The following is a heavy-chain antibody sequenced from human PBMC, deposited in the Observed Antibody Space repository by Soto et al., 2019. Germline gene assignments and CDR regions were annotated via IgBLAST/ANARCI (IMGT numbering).Heavy chain of an antibody. D-gene: IGHD6-19*01. CDR3: ARILFGRSVAGGYFYMDV. CDR2: IFSNDEK. V-gene: IGHV2-26*01. J-gene: IGHJ6*03. CDR1: GFSLSNGKVG. Sequence: SGPTLVNPTETLTLTCTVSGFSLSNGKVGVSWIRQPPGKALEWLAHIFSNDEKSYRTSLKSSLTISEDTSKNQVVLTMTNVVPVDTATYYCARILFGRSVAGGYFYMDVWGKGTTVTVSS.